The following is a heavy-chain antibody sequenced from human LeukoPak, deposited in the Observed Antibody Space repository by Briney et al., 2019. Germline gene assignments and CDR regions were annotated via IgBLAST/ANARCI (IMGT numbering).Heavy chain of an antibody. Sequence: GGFLRLSCAASGFTFSSYNMNWVRQAPGKGLEWVSSISSGSTYIFYADSVKGRFTISRDNAKNSLYLQMNSLRADDTAVYYCARYSGTYRDYWGQGTLVTVSS. J-gene: IGHJ4*02. CDR1: GFTFSSYN. D-gene: IGHD1-26*01. V-gene: IGHV3-21*01. CDR3: ARYSGTYRDY. CDR2: ISSGSTYI.